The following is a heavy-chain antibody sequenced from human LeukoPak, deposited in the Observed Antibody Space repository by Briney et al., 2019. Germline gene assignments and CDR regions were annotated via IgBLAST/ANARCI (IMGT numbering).Heavy chain of an antibody. CDR1: GGSISSSSYY. D-gene: IGHD3-16*01. CDR3: ARDWFGLRTRFFDY. J-gene: IGHJ4*02. V-gene: IGHV4-39*07. Sequence: SETLSLTCTVSGGSISSSSYYWGWIRQPPGKGLEWIGSIYYSGSTYYNPSLKSRVTISVDMSKNQFSLKLSSVTAADTAVYYCARDWFGLRTRFFDYWGQGTLVTVSS. CDR2: IYYSGST.